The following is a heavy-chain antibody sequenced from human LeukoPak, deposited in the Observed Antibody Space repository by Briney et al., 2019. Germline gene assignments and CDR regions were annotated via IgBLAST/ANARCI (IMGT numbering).Heavy chain of an antibody. V-gene: IGHV3-30*02. CDR1: GFNFKTQN. CDR2: ITIDGSDK. D-gene: IGHD2-8*01. CDR3: VKNGWLDL. J-gene: IGHJ5*02. Sequence: GGSLRLSCATSGFNFKTQNMNWVRQAPGRGLDWVAFITIDGSDKYYADSVKGRFTISRDNSQNKLYLQMDSLRPDDTAIYYCVKNGWLDLWGRGTLVTVSS.